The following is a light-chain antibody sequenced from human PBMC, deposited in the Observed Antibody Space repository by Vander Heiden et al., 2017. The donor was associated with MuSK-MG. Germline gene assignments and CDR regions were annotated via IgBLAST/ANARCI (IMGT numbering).Light chain of an antibody. Sequence: QSALTQPASVSGSPGQSITISCTGTSSDVGGYNYVSWYQQHPGQAPKRMIYDVSNRPSGVSNRFSGSKSGNTASLTISGLQAEDEADYYCSSYTSSSTPTVFGTGTKVTVL. J-gene: IGLJ1*01. CDR2: DVS. CDR3: SSYTSSSTPTV. V-gene: IGLV2-14*03. CDR1: SSDVGGYNY.